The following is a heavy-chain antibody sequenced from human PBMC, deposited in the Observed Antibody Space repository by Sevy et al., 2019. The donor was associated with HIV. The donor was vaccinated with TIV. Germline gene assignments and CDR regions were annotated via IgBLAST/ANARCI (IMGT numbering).Heavy chain of an antibody. J-gene: IGHJ4*01. CDR1: GFAFSSHA. CDR2: ISYEGTET. V-gene: IGHV3-30-3*01. CDR3: AKDGGYSIKWYPLY. D-gene: IGHD6-13*01. Sequence: GGSLRLSCAASGFAFSSHAMHWVRQAPGKGLEWVAVISYEGTETFYAASVEGRFTISRDNSKNMLSLQINSLRPEDTAVYYCAKDGGYSIKWYPLYWGHGTLVTVSS.